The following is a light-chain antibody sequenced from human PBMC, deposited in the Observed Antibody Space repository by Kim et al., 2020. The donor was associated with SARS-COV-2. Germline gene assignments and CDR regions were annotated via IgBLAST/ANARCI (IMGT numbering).Light chain of an antibody. CDR2: EVR. J-gene: IGLJ1*01. CDR1: SGDVGRYNL. Sequence: QSALTQPASVSGSPGQSITIFCTGTSGDVGRYNLDSWYEQRPGKAPNLIVYEVRRRPSGVSNRFAGSKSGNTASLTISGLQAEDEADYYCCSYAGATKYVFGTGTKVTVL. V-gene: IGLV2-23*02. CDR3: CSYAGATKYV.